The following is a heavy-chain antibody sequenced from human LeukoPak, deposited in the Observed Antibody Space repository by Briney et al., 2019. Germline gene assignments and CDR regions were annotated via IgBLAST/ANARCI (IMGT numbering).Heavy chain of an antibody. J-gene: IGHJ3*02. D-gene: IGHD3-16*01. V-gene: IGHV3-21*04. CDR2: ISSSGDYM. Sequence: GGALILSCGAAGVTFIRYSMNWFLQAPGKGLEGVSFISSSGDYMYYADSVKGRFSISIDSSKNILNLQMNSLRAEDMALYYCAKGGGWPQSGGFDIWGQGTMVNVSS. CDR1: GVTFIRYS. CDR3: AKGGGWPQSGGFDI.